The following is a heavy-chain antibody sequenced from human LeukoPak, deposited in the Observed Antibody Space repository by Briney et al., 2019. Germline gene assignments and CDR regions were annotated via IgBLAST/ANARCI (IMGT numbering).Heavy chain of an antibody. Sequence: GGSLRLSCAASGFTVSSNYMSWVRQAPGKGLEWVSIIYSGGSTYYADSVQGRFTISRANSKNTLYLHMNSLRAEDTAVYYCAVGHSSGWFGDYWGQGTLVTVSS. V-gene: IGHV3-66*01. CDR1: GFTVSSNY. CDR3: AVGHSSGWFGDY. CDR2: IYSGGST. D-gene: IGHD6-19*01. J-gene: IGHJ4*02.